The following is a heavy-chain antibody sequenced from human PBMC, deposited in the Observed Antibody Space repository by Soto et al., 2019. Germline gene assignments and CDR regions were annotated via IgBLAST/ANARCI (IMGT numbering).Heavy chain of an antibody. Sequence: ASVKGSCTASGYTFTGQYIHWVRQAPGQGLEWMGWINTKSGGTNYARKFQGWVTLTVDKSINTANMDLRLSSDDTAIHRCMRVVLADGGYGVDV. CDR2: INTKSGGT. V-gene: IGHV1-2*04. CDR3: MRVVLADGGYGVDV. J-gene: IGHJ6*01. CDR1: GYTFTGQY. D-gene: IGHD2-15*01.